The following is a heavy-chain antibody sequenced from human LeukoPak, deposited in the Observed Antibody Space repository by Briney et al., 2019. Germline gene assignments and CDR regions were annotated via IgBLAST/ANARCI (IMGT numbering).Heavy chain of an antibody. J-gene: IGHJ3*02. CDR2: ISSSSSTI. V-gene: IGHV3-48*01. Sequence: GGSLRLSCAASGFTFSSYSMNWVRQAPGKGLEWVSYISSSSSTIYYADSVKGRFTISRDNAKNSLYLQMNSLRAEDTAVYYCARVNSGSYFGAFDIWGQGTMVTVSS. CDR3: ARVNSGSYFGAFDI. CDR1: GFTFSSYS. D-gene: IGHD1-26*01.